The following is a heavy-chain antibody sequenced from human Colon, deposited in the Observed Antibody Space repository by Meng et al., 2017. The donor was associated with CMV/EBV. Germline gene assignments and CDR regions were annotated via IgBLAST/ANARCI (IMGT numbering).Heavy chain of an antibody. CDR1: GSSFSNSW. J-gene: IGHJ4*02. D-gene: IGHD3-3*01. Sequence: GGSLRLSCAASGSSFSNSWMIWVRRAPGKGLEWVAKTNEDGSDKYYVDSVKGRFTIFRDNAKNSVYLQMNSLRAEDTAVYYCARGDDFWSGWDWGQGTLVTVSS. V-gene: IGHV3-7*04. CDR2: TNEDGSDK. CDR3: ARGDDFWSGWD.